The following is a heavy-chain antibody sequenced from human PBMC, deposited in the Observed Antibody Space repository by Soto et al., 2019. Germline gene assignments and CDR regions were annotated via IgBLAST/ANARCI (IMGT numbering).Heavy chain of an antibody. CDR1: GYTFTSYA. D-gene: IGHD3-22*01. CDR2: INPSGGST. V-gene: IGHV1-46*03. Sequence: ASVKVSCKASGYTFTSYAMHWVRQAPGQRLEWMGIINPSGGSTRYAQKFQGRVTMTRDTSTSTVYMELSSLRSEDTAVYYCVRVGPDYYDSSGYPQGAFDIWGQGTMVTVSS. CDR3: VRVGPDYYDSSGYPQGAFDI. J-gene: IGHJ3*02.